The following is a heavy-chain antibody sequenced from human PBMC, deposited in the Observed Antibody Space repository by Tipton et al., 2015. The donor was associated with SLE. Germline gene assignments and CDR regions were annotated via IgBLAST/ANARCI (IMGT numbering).Heavy chain of an antibody. Sequence: LRLSCTVSDDSFSSYYWSWIRQFPGKGLEWLGYIDHSGSTKCNPSLRSRVTISVDTSKNQFSLNLGSVTAADTAVYYCASGEWRVTTAAVDYWGQGTLVTVSS. CDR2: IDHSGST. D-gene: IGHD4-17*01. CDR1: DDSFSSYY. V-gene: IGHV4-59*08. J-gene: IGHJ4*02. CDR3: ASGEWRVTTAAVDY.